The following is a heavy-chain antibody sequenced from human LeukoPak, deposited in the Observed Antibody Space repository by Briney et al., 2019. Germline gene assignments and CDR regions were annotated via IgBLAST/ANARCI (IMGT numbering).Heavy chain of an antibody. CDR1: GFSFSSYG. V-gene: IGHV3-30*03. CDR2: ISKDGNNE. D-gene: IGHD2-2*01. Sequence: GGSLRLSCAASGFSFSSYGMHWVRQAPGEGLEWVAVISKDGNNEYYADSVKGRFTISRDNSENTLYLQMNSLRVEDTAMYYCATGGIRCSSSTCSFDIYFYYGMDVWGQGTTVTVSS. CDR3: ATGGIRCSSSTCSFDIYFYYGMDV. J-gene: IGHJ6*02.